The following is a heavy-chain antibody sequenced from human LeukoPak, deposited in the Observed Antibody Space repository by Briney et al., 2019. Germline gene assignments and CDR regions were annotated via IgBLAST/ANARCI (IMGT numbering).Heavy chain of an antibody. Sequence: GGSLRLSCAASGFTFDDYAMHWVRQAPGKGLEWVSGLSWNRGSIAYADSVKGRFTISRDNAKNSLYLQMNSLRAEDTALYYCAKGRGGQQLVPFFDYRGQGTLVTVSS. CDR2: LSWNRGSI. J-gene: IGHJ4*02. CDR3: AKGRGGQQLVPFFDY. D-gene: IGHD6-13*01. CDR1: GFTFDDYA. V-gene: IGHV3-9*01.